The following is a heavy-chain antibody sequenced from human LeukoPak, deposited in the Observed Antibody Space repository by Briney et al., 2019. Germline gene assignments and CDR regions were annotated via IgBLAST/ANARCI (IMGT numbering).Heavy chain of an antibody. CDR2: IIPILGIA. V-gene: IGHV1-69*04. CDR1: GGTFSSYA. CDR3: ASENIVVVVAAQGPFDY. D-gene: IGHD2-15*01. Sequence: SVKVSCKASGGTFSSYAISWVRQAPGQGLEWMGRIIPILGIANYAQKFQGRATITADKSTSTAYMELSSLRSEDTAVYYCASENIVVVVAAQGPFDYWGQGTLVTVSS. J-gene: IGHJ4*02.